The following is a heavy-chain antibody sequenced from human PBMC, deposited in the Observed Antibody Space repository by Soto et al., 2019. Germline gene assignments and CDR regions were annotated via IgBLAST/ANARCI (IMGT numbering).Heavy chain of an antibody. J-gene: IGHJ6*02. V-gene: IGHV3-33*01. CDR2: IWYDGSNK. CDR3: AREFSNARDV. CDR1: GFTFSSYG. Sequence: QVQLVESGGGVVQPGRSLRLSCAASGFTFSSYGMHWVRQAPGKGLEWVAVIWYDGSNKYYADFVKGRFTSSRDNSKNTLYLQMNSLRAEDTGVYYCAREFSNARDVWGQGTTVTVSS.